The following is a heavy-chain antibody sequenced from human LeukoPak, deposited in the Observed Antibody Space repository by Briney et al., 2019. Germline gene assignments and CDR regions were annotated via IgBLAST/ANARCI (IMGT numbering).Heavy chain of an antibody. CDR1: GYTFTRHD. Sequence: ASVKVSCKASGYTFTRHDINWVRQATGQAPEWMGWINPNTGVTGYAQKFQGRVTVTRDTSISTAYMELSSLTSEDTAIYYCTRHTSPTFDYWGQGTLVTVSS. V-gene: IGHV1-8*01. D-gene: IGHD2-2*01. J-gene: IGHJ4*02. CDR2: INPNTGVT. CDR3: TRHTSPTFDY.